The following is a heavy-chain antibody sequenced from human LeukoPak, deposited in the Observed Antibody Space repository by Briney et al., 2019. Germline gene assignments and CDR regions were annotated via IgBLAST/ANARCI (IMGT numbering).Heavy chain of an antibody. CDR2: IIPIFGVA. V-gene: IGHV1-69*04. J-gene: IGHJ4*02. D-gene: IGHD6-19*01. CDR1: GATFSSYA. CDR3: ARAYSSGWYFLGY. Sequence: GASVKVSCKASGATFSSYAISWVRQAPGQGLEWMGRIIPIFGVANYAQKFQGRVTITADKSTSTAYMELSSLRSEDTAVYYCARAYSSGWYFLGYWGQGTLVTVSS.